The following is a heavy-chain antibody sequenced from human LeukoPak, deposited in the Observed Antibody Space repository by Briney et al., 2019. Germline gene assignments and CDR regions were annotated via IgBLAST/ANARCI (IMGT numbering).Heavy chain of an antibody. J-gene: IGHJ4*02. CDR3: ARGKYQLLWGDY. D-gene: IGHD2-2*01. Sequence: HPGGSLRLSCVVSGFTFSNYAMHWVRQAPGKGLVWVSRINSDRSSTSYADSVKGRFTISRDNAKNTLYLQMNSLRAEDTAVYYCARGKYQLLWGDYWGQGTLVTVSS. CDR2: INSDRSST. V-gene: IGHV3-74*01. CDR1: GFTFSNYA.